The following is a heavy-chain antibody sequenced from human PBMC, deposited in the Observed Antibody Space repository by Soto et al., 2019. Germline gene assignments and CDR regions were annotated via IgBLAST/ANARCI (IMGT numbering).Heavy chain of an antibody. CDR1: GFTFSSYA. V-gene: IGHV3-23*01. CDR3: AKAHYYGSGSNYYYYYGMDV. CDR2: ISGSGGST. Sequence: GGSLRLSCAASGFTFSSYAMSWVRQAPGKGLEWVSAISGSGGSTYYADSVKGRFTISRDNSKNTLYLQMNSLRAEDTGVYYCAKAHYYGSGSNYYYYYGMDVWGQGTTVTVSS. D-gene: IGHD3-10*01. J-gene: IGHJ6*02.